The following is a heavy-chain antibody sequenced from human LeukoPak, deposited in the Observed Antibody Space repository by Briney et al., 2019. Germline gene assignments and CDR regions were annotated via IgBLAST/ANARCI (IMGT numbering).Heavy chain of an antibody. D-gene: IGHD4-23*01. V-gene: IGHV4-34*01. CDR2: INHSGNT. CDR3: ARVGNLDAFDI. J-gene: IGHJ3*02. Sequence: SETLSLTCAVYGGSFSGYYWSWIRQPPGKGLEWIGEINHSGNTNYNPSLKSRVTISVDTSKNQFSLKLSSVTAADTAVYYCARVGNLDAFDIWGQGTMVTVSS. CDR1: GGSFSGYY.